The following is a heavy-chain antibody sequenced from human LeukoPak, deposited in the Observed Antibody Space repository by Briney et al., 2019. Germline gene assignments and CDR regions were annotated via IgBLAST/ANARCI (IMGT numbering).Heavy chain of an antibody. D-gene: IGHD1-26*01. CDR3: AKGGQTQVGYYYYMDV. Sequence: GGTLRLSCAASGFTFSSYGMSWVRQAPGKGLEWVSAISGSGGSTYYADSVKGRFTISRDNSKNTLYLQMNSLRAKDTAVYYCAKGGQTQVGYYYYMDVWGKGTTVTISS. J-gene: IGHJ6*03. V-gene: IGHV3-23*01. CDR2: ISGSGGST. CDR1: GFTFSSYG.